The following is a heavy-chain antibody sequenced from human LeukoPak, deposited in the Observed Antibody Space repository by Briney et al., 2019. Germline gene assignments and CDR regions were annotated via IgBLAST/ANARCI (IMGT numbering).Heavy chain of an antibody. Sequence: SETLSLTCTVSGGSISSYYWSWIRQPPGKGLEWIGYIFYSGSTNYNPSLKSRVTISVDTSKNQFSLTLSSVTAADTAVYYCARGKGTFDYWGQGTLVTVSS. CDR1: GGSISSYY. J-gene: IGHJ4*02. D-gene: IGHD3-10*01. V-gene: IGHV4-59*01. CDR2: IFYSGST. CDR3: ARGKGTFDY.